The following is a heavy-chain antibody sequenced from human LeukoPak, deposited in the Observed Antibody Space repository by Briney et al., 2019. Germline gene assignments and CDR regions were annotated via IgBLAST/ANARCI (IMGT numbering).Heavy chain of an antibody. V-gene: IGHV3-30-3*01. CDR3: ARDRYGDYYWYFDL. Sequence: GRSLRLSCAASGFTFSAFAMHWARQAPGKGLKWVAAISYDASNKYYAVSVRGRFTISRDNSRNTLFLQMNSLRAEDTAVYYCARDRYGDYYWYFDLWGRGTLVTVSS. CDR2: ISYDASNK. CDR1: GFTFSAFA. D-gene: IGHD4-17*01. J-gene: IGHJ2*01.